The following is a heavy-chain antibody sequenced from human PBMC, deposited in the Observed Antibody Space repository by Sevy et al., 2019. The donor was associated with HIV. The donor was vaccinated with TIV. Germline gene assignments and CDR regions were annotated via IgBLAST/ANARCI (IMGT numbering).Heavy chain of an antibody. CDR1: GFTFSSYG. D-gene: IGHD1-1*01. CDR2: ISYDGSNK. CDR3: AKDPASGTVASHYVMDV. V-gene: IGHV3-30*18. J-gene: IGHJ6*02. Sequence: GGSLRLSCAASGFTFSSYGMHWVRQAPGKGLEWVAVISYDGSNKYYADSVKGRFTIARDNPKNTLYLHMNSLRAADTAVYYCAKDPASGTVASHYVMDVWGQGTTVTVSS.